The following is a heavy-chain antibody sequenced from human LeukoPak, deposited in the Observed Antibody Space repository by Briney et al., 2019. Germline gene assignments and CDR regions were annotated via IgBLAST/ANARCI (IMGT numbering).Heavy chain of an antibody. J-gene: IGHJ4*02. CDR3: AKKSRSTGNSDGYYFDY. D-gene: IGHD4-23*01. CDR2: ISGSGGST. Sequence: GGSLRLSCAASGFTFSSYAMSWVRQAPGKGLEWVSAISGSGGSTYYADSVKGRFTISRDSSKNTLYLQMNSLRAEDTAVYYCAKKSRSTGNSDGYYFDYWGQGTLVTVSS. CDR1: GFTFSSYA. V-gene: IGHV3-23*01.